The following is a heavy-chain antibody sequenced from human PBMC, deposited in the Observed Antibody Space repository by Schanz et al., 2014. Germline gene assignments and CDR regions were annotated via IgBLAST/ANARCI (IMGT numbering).Heavy chain of an antibody. D-gene: IGHD3-16*01. CDR2: IWYNGSNK. CDR3: ASDYNYFETEAP. V-gene: IGHV3-33*08. CDR1: GFNFSNYD. Sequence: QVQLVESGGGVVQPGRSLRLSCAASGFNFSNYDIHWVRQAPGKGLEWVAVIWYNGSNKYYADSVRGRFTISRDNANNSLFLRMNSLRAEDTAVYYCASDYNYFETEAPWGQGTLVTVSS. J-gene: IGHJ5*02.